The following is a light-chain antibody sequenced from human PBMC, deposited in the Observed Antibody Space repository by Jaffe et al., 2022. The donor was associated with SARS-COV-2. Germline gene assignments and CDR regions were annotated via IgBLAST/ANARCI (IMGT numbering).Light chain of an antibody. CDR1: QSLNSN. V-gene: IGKV3D-15*01. J-gene: IGKJ1*01. CDR2: GAS. Sequence: EIVMTQSPATLSVSPGERATLSCRASQSLNSNLAWYQQKPGQAPRLLIYGASSRATGIPDRFSGSGSGTEFTLTISSLQSEDFAVYYCQQYNNWPWTFGQGTKVEIK. CDR3: QQYNNWPWT.